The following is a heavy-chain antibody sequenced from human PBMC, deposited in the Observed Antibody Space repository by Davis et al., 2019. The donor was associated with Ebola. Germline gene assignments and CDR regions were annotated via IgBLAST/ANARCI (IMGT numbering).Heavy chain of an antibody. CDR3: ARAPLRPGVRVGRDWFDP. J-gene: IGHJ5*02. Sequence: PGRSLRLSCAASGFTFTAYGIHWVRQAPGKGLEGVSIIWYDGSRRDYADSVKGRFTISRDNSKNTLYLQMNSLRAEDTAVYYCARAPLRPGVRVGRDWFDPWGQGTLVTVSS. CDR2: IWYDGSRR. CDR1: GFTFTAYG. D-gene: IGHD4-17*01. V-gene: IGHV3-33*01.